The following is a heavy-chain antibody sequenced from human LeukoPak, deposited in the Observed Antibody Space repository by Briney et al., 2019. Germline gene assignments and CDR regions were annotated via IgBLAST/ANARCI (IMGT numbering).Heavy chain of an antibody. J-gene: IGHJ6*02. CDR2: INHSGST. D-gene: IGHD3-3*01. Sequence: SETLSLTCAVYGGSFSGYYWSWIRQPPGKGLEWIGEINHSGSTNYNPSLKSRVTISVDTSKNQFSLKLSSVTAADTAVYYCARSDYDFWSGGYYGMDVWGQGTTVTVSS. CDR3: ARSDYDFWSGGYYGMDV. CDR1: GGSFSGYY. V-gene: IGHV4-34*01.